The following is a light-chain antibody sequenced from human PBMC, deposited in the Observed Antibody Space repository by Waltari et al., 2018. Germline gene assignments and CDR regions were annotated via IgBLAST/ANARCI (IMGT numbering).Light chain of an antibody. CDR1: QKISNN. J-gene: IGKJ3*01. Sequence: EIEMTQSPAIMSVSPGERVTLSCRASQKISNNFAWYQQKPGQAPRLPSYGPTTRASGIPGRVRGSGSGTESTLTIDGLQSEDFAVYYCLQYNDWPPLFTFGPGTKVEIK. V-gene: IGKV3-15*01. CDR2: GPT. CDR3: LQYNDWPPLFT.